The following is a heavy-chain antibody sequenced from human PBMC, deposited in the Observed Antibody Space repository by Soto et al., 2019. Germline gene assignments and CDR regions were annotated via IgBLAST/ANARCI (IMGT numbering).Heavy chain of an antibody. CDR1: GGSFSGYY. CDR3: ASGRKRIPARFDY. V-gene: IGHV4-34*01. J-gene: IGHJ4*02. CDR2: INHSGST. Sequence: QVQLQQWGAGLLKPSETLSLTCAVYGGSFSGYYWSWIRQPPGKGLEWIGEINHSGSTNYNPSLKSRVTITVDTSKNQFSLKLSSVTAADTAVYYCASGRKRIPARFDYWGQGTLVTVSS. D-gene: IGHD6-6*01.